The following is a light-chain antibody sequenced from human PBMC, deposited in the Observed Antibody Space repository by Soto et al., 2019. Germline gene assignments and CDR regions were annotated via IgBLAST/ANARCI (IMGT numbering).Light chain of an antibody. CDR1: QSVSSY. CDR3: QQYNTWPPT. Sequence: EIVLTQSPATLSLSPGERATLSCRASQSVSSYLAWYQQKPGQAPRLLIYDASNRATGIPARFSGSGSGTEFTLAINSLQSEGFAVYWCQQYNTWPPTFGPGTTVDIK. J-gene: IGKJ3*01. CDR2: DAS. V-gene: IGKV3-11*01.